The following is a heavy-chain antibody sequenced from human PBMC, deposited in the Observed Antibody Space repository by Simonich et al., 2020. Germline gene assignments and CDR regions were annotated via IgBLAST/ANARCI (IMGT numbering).Heavy chain of an antibody. D-gene: IGHD7-27*01. CDR2: INPNSGGT. V-gene: IGHV1-2*02. J-gene: IGHJ6*03. CDR1: GYTFTGYY. CDR3: ARGALTGDYYYMDV. Sequence: QVQLVQSGAEVKKPGASVKVSCKASGYTFTGYYMHWVRQAPGQGLEGMVVINPNSGGTNYAQKFQGRVTMTRDTSVSTAYMELSRLRSDDTAVYYCARGALTGDYYYMDVWGKGTTVTVSS.